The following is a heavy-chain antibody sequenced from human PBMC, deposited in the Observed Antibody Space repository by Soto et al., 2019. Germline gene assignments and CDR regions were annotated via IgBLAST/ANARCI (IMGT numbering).Heavy chain of an antibody. D-gene: IGHD3-10*01. V-gene: IGHV1-8*01. CDR2: MNPNSGNT. CDR1: GYTFTSYD. J-gene: IGHJ4*02. CDR3: AREYGSGSYYEPSNHFDY. Sequence: ASVKVSCKASGYTFTSYDINWVRQATGQGLEWMGWMNPNSGNTGYAQKFQGRVTMTRNTSISTAYMELSSLRSEDTAVYYCAREYGSGSYYEPSNHFDYWGQGTLVTVSS.